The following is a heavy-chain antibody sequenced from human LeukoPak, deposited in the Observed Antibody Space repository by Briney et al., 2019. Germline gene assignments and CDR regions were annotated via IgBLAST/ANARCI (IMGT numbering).Heavy chain of an antibody. J-gene: IGHJ4*02. CDR2: ISGSGGST. CDR3: AKVRSAVVAAATNY. CDR1: GFTFSNYA. V-gene: IGHV3-23*01. D-gene: IGHD2-15*01. Sequence: GGSLRLSCAASGFTFSNYAMSWVRQALGKGLEWVSAISGSGGSTYHADSVKGRFTISRDNSNNTLYLQMNSLRAEDTAIYYCAKVRSAVVAAATNYWGQGTLVTVSS.